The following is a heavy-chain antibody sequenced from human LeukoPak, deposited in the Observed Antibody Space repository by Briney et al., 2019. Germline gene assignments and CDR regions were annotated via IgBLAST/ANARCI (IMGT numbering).Heavy chain of an antibody. J-gene: IGHJ4*02. V-gene: IGHV3-30*04. Sequence: GGSLRLSCAASGFTFSSYAMHWVRQAPGKRLEWVAVISYDGSNKYYADSVKGRFTISRDNSKNTLYLQMNSPRAEDTAVYYCASEGSSSSWPYFDYWGQGTLVTVSS. D-gene: IGHD6-13*01. CDR1: GFTFSSYA. CDR2: ISYDGSNK. CDR3: ASEGSSSSWPYFDY.